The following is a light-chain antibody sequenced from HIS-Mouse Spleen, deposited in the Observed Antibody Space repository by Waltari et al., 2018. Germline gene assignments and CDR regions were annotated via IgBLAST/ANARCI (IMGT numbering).Light chain of an antibody. CDR1: QDISNY. V-gene: IGKV1-33*01. J-gene: IGKJ4*01. CDR2: DAS. Sequence: DIQMTQSPSSLSASVVDRVTITCQASQDISNYLNWYQQKPGKAPKLLIYDASNLETGVPSRFSGSGSGTDFTFTISSLQPEDIATYYCQQYDNLPFGGGTK. CDR3: QQYDNLP.